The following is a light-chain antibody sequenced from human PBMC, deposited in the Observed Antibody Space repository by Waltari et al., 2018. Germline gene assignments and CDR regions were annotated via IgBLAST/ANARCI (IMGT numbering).Light chain of an antibody. J-gene: IGKJ1*01. V-gene: IGKV3-15*01. Sequence: ETAMTQSPATLSVSPGDSATLFCRASQSVSSHLAWYQQKPGQHPRPLIYGASTRAPGVPARVSGSGAGTEFTLTISSLQSEDSAFYYCQQYHDWWTFGLGTKLEIK. CDR3: QQYHDWWT. CDR1: QSVSSH. CDR2: GAS.